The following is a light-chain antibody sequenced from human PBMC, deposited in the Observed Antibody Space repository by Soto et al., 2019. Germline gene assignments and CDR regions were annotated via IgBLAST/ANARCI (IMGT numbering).Light chain of an antibody. CDR1: LDIRTL. V-gene: IGKV1-33*01. Sequence: DIQMTQSPSSLSASVGDRVAITRQTGLDIRTLLNWYQQTKGKTPKILLYDASNLEVGVRSRFSGGGCGTDFTLPLSRLQPEDVETYYCQQYENLPITFGQGTRLEIK. CDR2: DAS. CDR3: QQYENLPIT. J-gene: IGKJ5*01.